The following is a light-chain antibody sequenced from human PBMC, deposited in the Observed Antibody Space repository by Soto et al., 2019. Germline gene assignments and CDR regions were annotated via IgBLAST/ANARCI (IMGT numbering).Light chain of an antibody. CDR2: GAS. V-gene: IGKV3-15*01. CDR3: QQYNNWPRT. CDR1: QTVSSH. Sequence: EIVMAQSTDTLCVPLLEGATLSCRASQTVSSHLAWYQHKPGQAPRLLIYGASTRTSGIPARFSGSGSETGFTLTISSLQSEDFAVYYCQQYNNWPRTFGQGTKVDIK. J-gene: IGKJ1*01.